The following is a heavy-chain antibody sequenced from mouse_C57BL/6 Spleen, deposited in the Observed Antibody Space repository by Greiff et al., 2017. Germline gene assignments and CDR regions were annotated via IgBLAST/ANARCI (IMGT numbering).Heavy chain of an antibody. CDR2: INPNNGGT. Sequence: EVKLQQSGPELVKPGASVKISCKASGYTFTDYYMNWVKQSHGKSLEWIGDINPNNGGTSYNQKFKGKATLTVDKSSSTAYMELRSLTSEDSAVYYCASYDYDEAYWGQGTSVTVSS. CDR1: GYTFTDYY. J-gene: IGHJ4*01. CDR3: ASYDYDEAY. V-gene: IGHV1-26*01. D-gene: IGHD2-4*01.